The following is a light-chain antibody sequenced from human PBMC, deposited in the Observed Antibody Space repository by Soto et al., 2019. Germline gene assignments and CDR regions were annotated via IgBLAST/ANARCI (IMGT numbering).Light chain of an antibody. CDR1: QSISSW. Sequence: DIQMTQSPSTLSASVGDRVTITCRASQSISSWLAWYQQKPGKAPKLLIYKASSLESGVPSRFSGSGSGTDFTLTISRLEPEDLAVYFCQQYDISPWTFGQGTKVDIK. V-gene: IGKV1-5*03. J-gene: IGKJ1*01. CDR3: QQYDISPWT. CDR2: KAS.